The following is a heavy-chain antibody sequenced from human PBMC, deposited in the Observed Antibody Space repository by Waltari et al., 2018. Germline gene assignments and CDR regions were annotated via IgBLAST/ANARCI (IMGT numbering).Heavy chain of an antibody. CDR3: ARDYASIAARRSYYYYGMDV. D-gene: IGHD6-6*01. V-gene: IGHV7-4-1*02. Sequence: QVQLVQSGSELKKPGASVKVSCKASGYTFTSYAMNWVRQAPGQGLEWMGWINTNTGNPTYAQGFTGRFVVSLDTSVSTAYLQISSLKAEDTAVYYCARDYASIAARRSYYYYGMDVWGQGTTVTVSS. CDR1: GYTFTSYA. CDR2: INTNTGNP. J-gene: IGHJ6*02.